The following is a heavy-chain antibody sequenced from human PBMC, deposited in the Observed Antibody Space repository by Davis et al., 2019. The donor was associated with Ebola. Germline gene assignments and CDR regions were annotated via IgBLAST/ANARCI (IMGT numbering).Heavy chain of an antibody. Sequence: GGSLRLSCAASGFTFSSYGMHWVRQAPGKGLEWVAVISYDGSNKYYADSVKGRFTISRDNSKNTLYLQMNSLRAEDTAVYYCARGVAVAGWGCFDYWGQGTLVTVSS. CDR3: ARGVAVAGWGCFDY. J-gene: IGHJ4*02. CDR2: ISYDGSNK. V-gene: IGHV3-30*03. CDR1: GFTFSSYG. D-gene: IGHD6-19*01.